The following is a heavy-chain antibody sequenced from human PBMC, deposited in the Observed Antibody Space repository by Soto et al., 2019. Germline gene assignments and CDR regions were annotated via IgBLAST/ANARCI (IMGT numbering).Heavy chain of an antibody. CDR2: NSGST. D-gene: IGHD6-19*01. CDR1: GGSINSSSYF. Sequence: SETLSLTCSVPGGSINSSSYFWGWVRQPPGKGLEWIGSNSGSTCYNPSLRSRVTISVDTSKNQFSLKLSSVTAADTAVFYCARHYSSGSRNWFDPWGHGTLVTVSS. CDR3: ARHYSSGSRNWFDP. J-gene: IGHJ5*02. V-gene: IGHV4-39*01.